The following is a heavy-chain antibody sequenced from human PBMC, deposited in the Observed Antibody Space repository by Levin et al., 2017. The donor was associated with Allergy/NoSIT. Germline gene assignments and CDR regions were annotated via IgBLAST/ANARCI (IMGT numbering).Heavy chain of an antibody. CDR3: ARALIVGATSGGDY. CDR1: GFTFSSYW. V-gene: IGHV3-74*01. Sequence: LSLPCAASGFTFSSYWMHWVRQAPGKGLVWVSRINSDGSNKNYADSVKGRFTISRDNAKNTLYLQMNSLRAEDTAVYYCARALIVGATSGGDYWGQGILVTVSS. CDR2: INSDGSNK. D-gene: IGHD1-26*01. J-gene: IGHJ4*02.